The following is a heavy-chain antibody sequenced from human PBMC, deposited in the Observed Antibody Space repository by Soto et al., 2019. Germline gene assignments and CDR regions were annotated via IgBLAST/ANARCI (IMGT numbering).Heavy chain of an antibody. V-gene: IGHV4-39*01. CDR3: ARSHYTYGLLIDY. CDR2: VYWTGST. CDR1: GDSITTNGYY. J-gene: IGHJ4*02. Sequence: SETLSLTCSVSGDSITTNGYYWGWIRQPPGKGLQWIGNVYWTGSTFSHPSLTSRVFISADTSKNEFSLRLTSVTAADTAVYYCARSHYTYGLLIDYWGPGTLVTVS. D-gene: IGHD2-8*01.